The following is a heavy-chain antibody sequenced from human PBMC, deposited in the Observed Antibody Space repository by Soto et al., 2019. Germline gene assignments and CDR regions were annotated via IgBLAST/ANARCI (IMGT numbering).Heavy chain of an antibody. D-gene: IGHD3-16*01. Sequence: GGSLRLSCAASGFTFSRYPMHWVCQAPGKGLVWVSRINSDGSSTRYADSVKGRFTVSRDNAKNTLYLEMNSLRAEDTAVYYCARGSSYALDYWGQGTLVTVSS. CDR3: ARGSSYALDY. CDR1: GFTFSRYP. CDR2: INSDGSST. J-gene: IGHJ4*02. V-gene: IGHV3-74*01.